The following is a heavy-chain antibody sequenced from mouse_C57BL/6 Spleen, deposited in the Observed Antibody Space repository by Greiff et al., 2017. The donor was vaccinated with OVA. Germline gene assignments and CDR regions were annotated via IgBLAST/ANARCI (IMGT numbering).Heavy chain of an antibody. V-gene: IGHV1-80*01. D-gene: IGHD1-1*01. CDR2: IYPGDGDT. CDR1: GYAFSSYW. Sequence: QVQLKQSGAELVKPGASVKISCKASGYAFSSYWMNWVKQRPGKGLEWIGQIYPGDGDTNYNGKFKGKATLTADKSSSTAYMQLSSLTSEDSAVYFCARSNYYGSSRGYFDVWGTGTTVTVSS. J-gene: IGHJ1*03. CDR3: ARSNYYGSSRGYFDV.